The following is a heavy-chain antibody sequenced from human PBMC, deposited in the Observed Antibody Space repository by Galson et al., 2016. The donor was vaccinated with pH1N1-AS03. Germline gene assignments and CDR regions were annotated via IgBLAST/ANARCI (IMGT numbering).Heavy chain of an antibody. CDR2: ISSSGTV. J-gene: IGHJ4*02. CDR1: GFTFSNYD. Sequence: SLRLSCAASGFTFSNYDMNWARLAPGKGLEWVSYISSSGTVYYTDSVKGRFTISQDKAKNSLYSQMKRLRAEDTAVYYFAGGRRGYSTGWANYFDFWGQGTLVTVSS. V-gene: IGHV3-69-1*01. D-gene: IGHD5-18*01. CDR3: AGGRRGYSTGWANYFDF.